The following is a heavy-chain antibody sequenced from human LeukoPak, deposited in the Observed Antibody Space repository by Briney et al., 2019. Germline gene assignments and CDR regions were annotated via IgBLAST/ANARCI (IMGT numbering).Heavy chain of an antibody. V-gene: IGHV1-69*04. CDR2: IIPILGIA. Sequence: SVKVSCKASGGTFSSYAISWVRQAPGQGLEWMGRIIPILGIANYAQKFQGRVTITADKSTSTAYMELSSLRSEDTAVYYCARDDVSGLAAAGTRVYYYGMDVWGQGTTVTVSS. J-gene: IGHJ6*02. CDR1: GGTFSSYA. CDR3: ARDDVSGLAAAGTRVYYYGMDV. D-gene: IGHD6-13*01.